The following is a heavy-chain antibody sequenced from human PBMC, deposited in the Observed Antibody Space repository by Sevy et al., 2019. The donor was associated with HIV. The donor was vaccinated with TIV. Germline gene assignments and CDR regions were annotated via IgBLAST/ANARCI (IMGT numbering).Heavy chain of an antibody. CDR2: INHSGST. J-gene: IGHJ4*02. CDR3: ARTGDYVVFDY. D-gene: IGHD4-17*01. CDR1: GGSFSGYY. V-gene: IGHV4-34*01. Sequence: SETLSLTCAVYGGSFSGYYWSWIRQPPGKGLEWIGEINHSGSTHYNPYLKSRVTISVDTSKNQFSLKLSSVTAADTAVYYCARTGDYVVFDYWGQGTLVTVSS.